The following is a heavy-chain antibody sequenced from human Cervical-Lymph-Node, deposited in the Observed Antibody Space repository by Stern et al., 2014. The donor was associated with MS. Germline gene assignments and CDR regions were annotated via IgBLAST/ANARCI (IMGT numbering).Heavy chain of an antibody. V-gene: IGHV1-46*01. D-gene: IGHD2-21*02. CDR3: ARWGLHKPLDY. CDR2: INPNDGDT. Sequence: VQLVESGADVKRSGASVTLSCKASGYSFTDYYIQWVRQAPGQGLEWMGMINPNDGDTGYAPRFQGRVTLTRDTSTNTAYIQLSSLRSDDTAVYFCARWGLHKPLDYWCQGTLVTVSS. J-gene: IGHJ4*02. CDR1: GYSFTDYY.